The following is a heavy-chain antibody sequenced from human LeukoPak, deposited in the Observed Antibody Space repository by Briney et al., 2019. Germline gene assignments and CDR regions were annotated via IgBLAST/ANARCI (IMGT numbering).Heavy chain of an antibody. D-gene: IGHD6-19*01. V-gene: IGHV4-39*01. CDR3: TRQYSSGWTGENFDY. J-gene: IGHJ4*02. CDR1: GGSISSSSYY. CDR2: IYYSGSI. Sequence: SETLSLTCTVSGGSISSSSYYWGWIRQPPGKGLEWIGSIYYSGSIYYNPSLKSRVTISVDPSKNQFSLKLSSVTAADTAVYYCTRQYSSGWTGENFDYWGQGTLVTVSS.